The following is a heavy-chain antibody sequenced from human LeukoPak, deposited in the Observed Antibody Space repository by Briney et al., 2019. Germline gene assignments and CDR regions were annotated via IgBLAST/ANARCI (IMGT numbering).Heavy chain of an antibody. D-gene: IGHD6-13*01. CDR1: GYTVTGYY. CDR3: ARFLSKQQLSDY. Sequence: ASVKVSCKASGYTVTGYYMHWVRQAPGQGLEWMGWINPNSGGTNYAQKFQGRVTMTRDTSISTAYMELSRLRSDDTAVYYCARFLSKQQLSDYWGQGTLVTVSS. V-gene: IGHV1-2*02. J-gene: IGHJ4*02. CDR2: INPNSGGT.